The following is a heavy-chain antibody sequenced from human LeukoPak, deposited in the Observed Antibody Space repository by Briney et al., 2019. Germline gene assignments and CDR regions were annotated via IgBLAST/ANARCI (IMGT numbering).Heavy chain of an antibody. J-gene: IGHJ4*02. CDR2: IYVGDSDA. V-gene: IGHV5-51*01. Sequence: GESLKISCKVSGYDFTTSWIAWVRQMPGKGLEWMGIIYVGDSDALYSPSFQGHVTFSADKSISAAHLQWSSLEASDTAMYYCARATYYYDTSGSYHFDFWGQGTLVTVSS. D-gene: IGHD3-22*01. CDR1: GYDFTTSW. CDR3: ARATYYYDTSGSYHFDF.